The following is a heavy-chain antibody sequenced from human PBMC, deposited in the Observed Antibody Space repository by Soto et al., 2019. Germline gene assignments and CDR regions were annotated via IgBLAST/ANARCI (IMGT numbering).Heavy chain of an antibody. CDR1: GYTFTGYY. CDR2: INPNSGGT. CDR3: ARDQSCIAAAGICLPYYYYGMDV. D-gene: IGHD6-13*01. V-gene: IGHV1-2*04. Sequence: GASVKVSCKASGYTFTGYYMHWVRQAPGQGLEWMGWINPNSGGTNYAQKFQGWVTMTRDTSISTAYMGLSRLRSDDTAVYYCARDQSCIAAAGICLPYYYYGMDVWGQGTTVTVSS. J-gene: IGHJ6*02.